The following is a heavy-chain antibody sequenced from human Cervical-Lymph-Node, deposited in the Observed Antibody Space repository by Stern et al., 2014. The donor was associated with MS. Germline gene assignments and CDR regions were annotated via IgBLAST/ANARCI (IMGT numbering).Heavy chain of an antibody. J-gene: IGHJ3*02. CDR3: ARLASYTGYDYDAFDM. CDR1: GYSFTNSW. CDR2: IYPGNFDT. Sequence: VQLVESGADVKKPGESLKISCKASGYSFTNSWIGWVRQMPGKGLEWMGIIYPGNFDTRYSPSFQGQFTLSAEKYISPAPLQWSSLKASDTAMYYCARLASYTGYDYDAFDMWGQGTRVTVSS. V-gene: IGHV5-51*03. D-gene: IGHD5-12*01.